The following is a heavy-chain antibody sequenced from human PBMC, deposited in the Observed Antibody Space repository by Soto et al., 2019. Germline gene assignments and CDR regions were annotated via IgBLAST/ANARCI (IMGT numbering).Heavy chain of an antibody. Sequence: QITLKESGPTLVKPTQTLTLTCTFSGFLFSTSGVGVGWIRQPPGKALECLALIYWDDDKRYSPSLKSRLTITKDTSKNQVVLTMTNMDPVDTATYYCVHIWVLRYFDWLLFDYWGQGTLVTVSS. CDR3: VHIWVLRYFDWLLFDY. V-gene: IGHV2-5*02. D-gene: IGHD3-9*01. J-gene: IGHJ4*02. CDR2: IYWDDDK. CDR1: GFLFSTSGVG.